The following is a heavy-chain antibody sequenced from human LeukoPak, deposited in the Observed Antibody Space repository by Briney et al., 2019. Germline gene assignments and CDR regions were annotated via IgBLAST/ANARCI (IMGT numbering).Heavy chain of an antibody. CDR3: ARDDNGSRNQFDP. D-gene: IGHD1-26*01. CDR1: GYTFTGYY. V-gene: IGHV1-2*02. CDR2: INPNSGGT. Sequence: ASVKVSCKASGYTFTGYYMHWVRQAPGQGLEWMGWINPNSGGTNYAQKFQGRVTMTRDTSISTAYMELSRLRSDDTAVYYCARDDNGSRNQFDPWGQGTLVTVSS. J-gene: IGHJ5*02.